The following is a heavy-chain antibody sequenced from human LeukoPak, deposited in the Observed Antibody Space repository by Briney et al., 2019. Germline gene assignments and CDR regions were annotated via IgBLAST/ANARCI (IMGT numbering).Heavy chain of an antibody. Sequence: GGSLRLSCAASGFTFSSYSMNWVRQAPGKGLEWVSSISSSSSYIYYADSVKGRFTISRDNSKNTLYLQMNTLRAEDTAVYFCAKSPVSSCRGSFCYPFDYWGQGNLVTVSS. J-gene: IGHJ4*02. CDR3: AKSPVSSCRGSFCYPFDY. CDR2: ISSSSSYI. CDR1: GFTFSSYS. V-gene: IGHV3-21*04. D-gene: IGHD2-15*01.